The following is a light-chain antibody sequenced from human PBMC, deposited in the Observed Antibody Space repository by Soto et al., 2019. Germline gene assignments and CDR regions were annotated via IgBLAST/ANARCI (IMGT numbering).Light chain of an antibody. V-gene: IGLV2-14*01. J-gene: IGLJ1*01. Sequence: QSALTQPASVSGSPGQSITISCTGTSSDVGGYNYVSWYQQHPGKAPKLMIYEVSKRPSGVSTRFSGSKSGNTASLTISGLQAEDEADYYCSSWARSLYVFGSGTKVTVL. CDR2: EVS. CDR3: SSWARSLYV. CDR1: SSDVGGYNY.